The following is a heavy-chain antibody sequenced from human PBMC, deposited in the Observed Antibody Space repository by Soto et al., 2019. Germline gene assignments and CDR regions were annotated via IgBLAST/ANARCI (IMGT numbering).Heavy chain of an antibody. Sequence: QVQLQESGPGLVEPSETLSLTCTVSGGSLNTYYWNWIRQPVGKGLEWIGRIDTSGKTNYIPSLRSRITMSIDTFKNQFSLNLKFVTAVDTAVYFCAKDESGAADIWGQGTMVTVS. V-gene: IGHV4-4*07. CDR1: GGSLNTYY. J-gene: IGHJ3*02. CDR2: IDTSGKT. D-gene: IGHD7-27*01. CDR3: AKDESGAADI.